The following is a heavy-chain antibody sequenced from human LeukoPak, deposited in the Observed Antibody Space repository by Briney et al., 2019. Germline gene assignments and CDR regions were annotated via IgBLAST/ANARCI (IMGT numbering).Heavy chain of an antibody. V-gene: IGHV3-23*01. CDR3: AKDLVVPAAYYYYGMDV. CDR1: GFTFSSYA. D-gene: IGHD2-2*01. CDR2: ISGSGGST. Sequence: GGSLRLSCAASGFTFSSYAMSWVRQAPGKGLEWVSAISGSGGSTYYADSVKGRFTISRDNSKNTPYLQMNSLRAEDTAVYYCAKDLVVPAAYYYYGMDVWGQGTTVTVSS. J-gene: IGHJ6*02.